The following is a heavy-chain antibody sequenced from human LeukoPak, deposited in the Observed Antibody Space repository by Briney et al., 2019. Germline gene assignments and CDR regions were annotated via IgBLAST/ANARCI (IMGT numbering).Heavy chain of an antibody. V-gene: IGHV3-33*08. Sequence: PGGSLRLSCAASGFIFSNNAMSWVRQAPGKGLEWVAVIWYDGSSQYYADSVKGRFTISRDNSKNTLFLQMNSLRAEDTAVYYCARDPTQYTTAWYSDYWGQGTLVTVSS. J-gene: IGHJ4*02. CDR1: GFIFSNNA. CDR2: IWYDGSSQ. CDR3: ARDPTQYTTAWYSDY. D-gene: IGHD2/OR15-2a*01.